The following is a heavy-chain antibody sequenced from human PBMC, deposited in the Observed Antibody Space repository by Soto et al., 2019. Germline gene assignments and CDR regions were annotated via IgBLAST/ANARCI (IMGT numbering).Heavy chain of an antibody. V-gene: IGHV3-30*18. CDR3: AKDRVRIAVAAPFDY. CDR2: ISYDGSNK. J-gene: IGHJ4*02. D-gene: IGHD6-19*01. CDR1: GFTFSSYG. Sequence: QVQLVESGGGVVQPGRSLRLSCAASGFTFSSYGMHWVRQAPGKGLEWVAVISYDGSNKYYADSVKGRFTISRANSKNTLYLQMNSLRAEDTAVYYCAKDRVRIAVAAPFDYWGQGTLVTVSS.